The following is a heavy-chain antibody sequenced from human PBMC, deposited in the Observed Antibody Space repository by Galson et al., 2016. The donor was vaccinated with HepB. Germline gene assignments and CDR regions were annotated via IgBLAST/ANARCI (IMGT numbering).Heavy chain of an antibody. CDR1: GDYTTSGTYY. Sequence: TLSLTCTFSGDYTTSGTYYWSWIRQSAGKRLEWIGRIYPSGTTNYNPSLKSRVTISLDTSNNQFSLKLDSVTAADTAVYYCARDFTYWGQGTLVIVSS. V-gene: IGHV4-61*02. J-gene: IGHJ4*02. CDR2: IYPSGTT. CDR3: ARDFTY.